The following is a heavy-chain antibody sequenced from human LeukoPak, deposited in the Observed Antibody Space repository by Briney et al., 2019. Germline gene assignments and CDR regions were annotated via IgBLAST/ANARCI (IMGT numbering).Heavy chain of an antibody. J-gene: IGHJ6*02. D-gene: IGHD2-15*01. CDR3: AKRIPNYYGMDV. V-gene: IGHV3-23*01. CDR1: GFTFRSNA. CDR2: ISGSGTST. Sequence: GGSLRLSCAASGFTFRSNAMTWVRQAPGKGLEWVSTISGSGTSTYYADSVKGRFTISRDNSKNALYLQMNSLRAEDTAVYYCAKRIPNYYGMDVWGQGTTVTVSS.